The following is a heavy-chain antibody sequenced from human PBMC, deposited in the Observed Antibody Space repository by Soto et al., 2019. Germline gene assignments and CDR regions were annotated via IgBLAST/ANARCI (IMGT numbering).Heavy chain of an antibody. CDR3: AKDPGMAGPGC. D-gene: IGHD6-13*01. V-gene: IGHV3-23*01. CDR2: ISGSGGST. CDR1: GFTFSSYA. J-gene: IGHJ4*02. Sequence: EVQLLDSGGGLVQPGGSLRLSCAASGFTFSSYAMTWVRQAPGKGLEWVSGISGSGGSTYYADSVKGRFTISRDNSKNTLYLQMNSLRAVVTVLYYCAKDPGMAGPGCWGQGTLVTVSS.